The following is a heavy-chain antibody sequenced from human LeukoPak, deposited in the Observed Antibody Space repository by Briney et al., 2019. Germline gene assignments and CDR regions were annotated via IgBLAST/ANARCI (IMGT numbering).Heavy chain of an antibody. D-gene: IGHD3-10*01. CDR3: ARDHLPSGRMGSGYYYYYYMDV. CDR1: GFTFSSYG. CDR2: IRYDGSNK. V-gene: IGHV3-30*02. J-gene: IGHJ6*03. Sequence: GGSLRLSCAASGFTFSSYGMHWVRQAPGKGLEWVAFIRYDGSNKYYADSVKGRFTISRDNSKNTLYLQMNSLRAEDTAVYYCARDHLPSGRMGSGYYYYYYMDVWGKGTTVTVSS.